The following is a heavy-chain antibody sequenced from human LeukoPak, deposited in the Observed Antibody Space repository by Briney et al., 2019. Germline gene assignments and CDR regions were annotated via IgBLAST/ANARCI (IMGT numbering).Heavy chain of an antibody. J-gene: IGHJ6*03. CDR3: AKGGYSIAAYYYYYYMDV. V-gene: IGHV3-23*01. D-gene: IGHD6-25*01. CDR2: IFPSGGEI. Sequence: GGSLRLSCAASGFTFSTFAMIWVRQPPGKGLEWVSSIFPSGGEIHYADSVRGRFTISRDNSKSTLSLQMNSLRAEDTAVYYCAKGGYSIAAYYYYYYMDVWGKGTTVTVSS. CDR1: GFTFSTFA.